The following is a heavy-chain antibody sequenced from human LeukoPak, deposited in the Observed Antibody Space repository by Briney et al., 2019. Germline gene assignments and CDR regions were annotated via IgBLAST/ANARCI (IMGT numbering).Heavy chain of an antibody. Sequence: PGGSLRLSCAASGFIFSTNAMSWVRQAPGKGLEGVSVISGSGGSTYYADSVKGRFTISRDNSANTLYLQMNSLRAEDTAVYYCASDCSSTSCYQRGGYSDYWGQGTLVTVSS. CDR2: ISGSGGST. CDR3: ASDCSSTSCYQRGGYSDY. V-gene: IGHV3-23*01. J-gene: IGHJ4*02. CDR1: GFIFSTNA. D-gene: IGHD2-2*01.